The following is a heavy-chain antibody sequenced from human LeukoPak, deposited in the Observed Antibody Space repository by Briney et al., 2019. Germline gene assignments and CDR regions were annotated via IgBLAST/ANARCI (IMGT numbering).Heavy chain of an antibody. J-gene: IGHJ4*02. CDR3: AKDASSGNWPYYFDY. CDR1: GFTLISYT. D-gene: IGHD6-19*01. CDR2: IRYDGSNK. Sequence: PRGSLRLSRAPSGFTLISYTMHSVSEAPGKGLERGAFIRYDGSNKYYADSVKGGFTISRDNSKNTLYLQMNSLRAEDTAVYYCAKDASSGNWPYYFDYWSQGTLVSVSS. V-gene: IGHV3-30*02.